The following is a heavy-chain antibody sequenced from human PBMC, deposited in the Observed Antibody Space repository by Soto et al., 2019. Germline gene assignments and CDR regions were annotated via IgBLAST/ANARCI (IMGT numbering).Heavy chain of an antibody. V-gene: IGHV3-30*18. D-gene: IGHD3-10*01. CDR1: GFTFSSYG. J-gene: IGHJ5*02. CDR3: AKYYYGSGSYPWFDP. CDR2: ISYDGSNK. Sequence: PGGSLRLSCAASGFTFSSYGMHWVRQAPGKGLEWVAVISYDGSNKYYADSVKGRFTISRDNSKNTLYLQMNSLRAEDTAVYYCAKYYYGSGSYPWFDPWGQGTLVTVSS.